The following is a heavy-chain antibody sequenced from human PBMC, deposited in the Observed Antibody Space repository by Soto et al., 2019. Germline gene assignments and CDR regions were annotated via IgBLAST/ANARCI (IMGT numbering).Heavy chain of an antibody. CDR2: IYYSGST. V-gene: IGHV4-30-4*01. CDR3: ARVGGLRITIFGAVTD. D-gene: IGHD3-3*01. J-gene: IGHJ4*02. Sequence: SETLSLTCSVSGGSITSYYWSWIRQPPGKGLEWIGYIYYSGSTYYNPSLKSRVTISVDASKNQFSLKLSSVTAADTAVYYCARVGGLRITIFGAVTDWGQGTLVTVSS. CDR1: GGSITSYY.